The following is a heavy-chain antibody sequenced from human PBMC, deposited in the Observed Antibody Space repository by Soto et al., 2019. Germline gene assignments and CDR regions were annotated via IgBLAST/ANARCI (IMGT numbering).Heavy chain of an antibody. Sequence: EVQLVESGGGLVQPGGSLRLSCAASGFTFSHYWMHWVRQVPGKGLLWVSRINGDGTHTSYADFVKGRFTISRDNAKNTLLLQMNSLSAEDTAVYYCARDCTTAGTPGDEFDYWGQGTLLTVSS. J-gene: IGHJ4*02. V-gene: IGHV3-74*01. CDR1: GFTFSHYW. CDR3: ARDCTTAGTPGDEFDY. D-gene: IGHD4-17*01. CDR2: INGDGTHT.